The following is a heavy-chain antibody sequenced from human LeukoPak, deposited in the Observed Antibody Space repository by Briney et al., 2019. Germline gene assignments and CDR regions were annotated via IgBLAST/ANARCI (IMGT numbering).Heavy chain of an antibody. J-gene: IGHJ6*02. CDR1: GFTFSSYG. Sequence: GGSLRLSCAASGFTFSSYGMHWVRQAPGKGLEWVAVISYDGSNKYYADSVKGRFTISRDNSKNTLYLQMNSLRAEDTAVYYCAKGYGDYGYYGIDVWGQGTTVTVSS. CDR2: ISYDGSNK. CDR3: AKGYGDYGYYGIDV. V-gene: IGHV3-30*18. D-gene: IGHD4-17*01.